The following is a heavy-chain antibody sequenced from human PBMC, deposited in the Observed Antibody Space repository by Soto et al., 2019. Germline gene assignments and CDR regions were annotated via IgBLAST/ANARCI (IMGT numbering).Heavy chain of an antibody. V-gene: IGHV4-4*02. J-gene: IGHJ4*02. D-gene: IGHD6-19*01. Sequence: QVQLQESGPGLVKPSGTLSLTCAVSGGSITSSNWWSWVRQPPGKGLEWIGEIYHSGSTNYNPSLKSRVTKSVDTSKNHFSLKLSSVTAADTAVYYCASGGQWLVLGNYWGQGTLVTVSS. CDR3: ASGGQWLVLGNY. CDR2: IYHSGST. CDR1: GGSITSSNW.